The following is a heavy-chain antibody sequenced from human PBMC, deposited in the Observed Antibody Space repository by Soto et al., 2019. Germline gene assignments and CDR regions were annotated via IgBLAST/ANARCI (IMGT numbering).Heavy chain of an antibody. CDR3: ASFPSGSYFRDAFDI. CDR1: GGSISSSSYY. CDR2: IYYSGST. D-gene: IGHD1-26*01. J-gene: IGHJ3*02. V-gene: IGHV4-39*01. Sequence: QLQLQESGPGLVKPSETLSLTCTVSGGSISSSSYYWGWIRQPPGKGLEWIGSIYYSGSTYYNPSLKSRVTISVDTSKNQFSLKLSSVTAADTAVYYCASFPSGSYFRDAFDIWGQGTMVTVSS.